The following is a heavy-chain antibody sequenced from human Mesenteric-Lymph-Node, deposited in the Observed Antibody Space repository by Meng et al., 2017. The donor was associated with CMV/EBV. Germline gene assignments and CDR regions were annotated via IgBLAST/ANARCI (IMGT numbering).Heavy chain of an antibody. J-gene: IGHJ4*02. CDR3: AAFSDYDSSGYYYWDY. CDR1: GFTFTSSA. D-gene: IGHD3-22*01. CDR2: IVVGSGNT. Sequence: SVKVSCKASGFTFTSSAVQWVRQARGQRLEWIGWIVVGSGNTNYAQKFQERVTITRDMSTSTAYMELSSLRSEDTAVYYCAAFSDYDSSGYYYWDYWGQGTLVTVSS. V-gene: IGHV1-58*01.